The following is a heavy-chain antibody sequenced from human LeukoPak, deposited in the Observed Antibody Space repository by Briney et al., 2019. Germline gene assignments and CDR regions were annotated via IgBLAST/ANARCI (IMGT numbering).Heavy chain of an antibody. D-gene: IGHD3-22*01. CDR2: INTIGSYI. Sequence: GGSLRLSCAASGFTSSSYSFNWVRQAPGKGLEWVSSINTIGSYIYYADSVKGRFTISRDDADNSLYLQMNSLRAEDTAVYFCARLRRNSDRSGFYYYYDNWGQGTLVTVSS. CDR1: GFTSSSYS. CDR3: ARLRRNSDRSGFYYYYDN. V-gene: IGHV3-21*01. J-gene: IGHJ4*02.